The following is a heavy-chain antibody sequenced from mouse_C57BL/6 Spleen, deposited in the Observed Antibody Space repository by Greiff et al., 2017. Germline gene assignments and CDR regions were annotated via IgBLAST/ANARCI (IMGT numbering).Heavy chain of an antibody. CDR1: GYSITSGYY. J-gene: IGHJ4*01. D-gene: IGHD2-3*01. CDR3: ARDPDGPMDY. V-gene: IGHV3-6*01. Sequence: EVKLMESGPGLVKPSQSLSLTCSVTGYSITSGYYWNWIRQFPGNKLEWMGYISYDGSNNYNPSLKNRISITRDTSKNQFFLKLNSVTTEDTATYYCARDPDGPMDYWGQGTSVTVSS. CDR2: ISYDGSN.